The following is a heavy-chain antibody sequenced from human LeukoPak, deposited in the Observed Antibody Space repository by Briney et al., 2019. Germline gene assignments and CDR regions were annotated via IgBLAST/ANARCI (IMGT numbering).Heavy chain of an antibody. Sequence: GGSLRLSCAASGFTFDDYGMSWVRQAPGKGLEWISGVNWNGGSTGYADSVKGRFTISRDNAKNSLYLQMNSLRAEDTALYYCVRDRCSSTSCHDSSNWFDPWGQGTLVTVSS. CDR3: VRDRCSSTSCHDSSNWFDP. V-gene: IGHV3-20*04. D-gene: IGHD2-2*01. CDR1: GFTFDDYG. J-gene: IGHJ5*02. CDR2: VNWNGGST.